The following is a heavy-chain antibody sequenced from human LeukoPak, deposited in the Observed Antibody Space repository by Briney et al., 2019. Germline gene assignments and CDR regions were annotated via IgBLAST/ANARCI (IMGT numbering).Heavy chain of an antibody. Sequence: PSETLSLTCTVSGGSISSYYWSWIRQPAGKGLEWIGRIDTSGTTKYNPSLKSRVTMSLDTSKNQFSLKLSSVTAADTAVYYCARGEIVVGRPYYYYMDVWGKGTTVTVSS. J-gene: IGHJ6*03. CDR3: ARGEIVVGRPYYYYMDV. CDR2: IDTSGTT. V-gene: IGHV4-4*07. CDR1: GGSISSYY. D-gene: IGHD2-2*01.